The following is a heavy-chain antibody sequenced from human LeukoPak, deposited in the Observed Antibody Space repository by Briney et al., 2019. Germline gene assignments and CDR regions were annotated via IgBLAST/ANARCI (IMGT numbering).Heavy chain of an antibody. J-gene: IGHJ4*02. CDR2: IYSGGST. Sequence: GGFLRLSCAASGFTVSSNYMSWVRQAPGKGLEWVSVIYSGGSTYYADSVKGRFTISRDNSKNTLYLQMNSLRAEDTAVYYCARAFNSVAGTYYFDYWGQGTLVTVSS. V-gene: IGHV3-66*01. D-gene: IGHD6-19*01. CDR1: GFTVSSNY. CDR3: ARAFNSVAGTYYFDY.